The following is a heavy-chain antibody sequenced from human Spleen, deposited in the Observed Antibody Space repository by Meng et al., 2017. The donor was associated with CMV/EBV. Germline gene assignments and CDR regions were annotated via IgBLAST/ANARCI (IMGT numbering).Heavy chain of an antibody. CDR3: ARDGEYQLLYPTFDS. J-gene: IGHJ4*02. V-gene: IGHV3-21*01. D-gene: IGHD2-2*02. CDR1: GFTFSSYS. Sequence: GVLKISCAASGFTFSSYSMNWVRQAPGKGLEWVSSISSSSSYVYYADSVKGRFTISRDNARNSLYLQMNSLRAEETAVYYCARDGEYQLLYPTFDSWGQGTLVTVSS. CDR2: ISSSSSYV.